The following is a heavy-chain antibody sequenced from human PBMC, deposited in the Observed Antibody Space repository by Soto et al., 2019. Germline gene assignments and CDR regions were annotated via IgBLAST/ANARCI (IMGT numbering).Heavy chain of an antibody. CDR3: ARDTGAAAGLNWYFDL. D-gene: IGHD6-25*01. V-gene: IGHV3-33*01. J-gene: IGHJ2*01. Sequence: QVQLVESGGGVVQPGRSLRLSCAASGFTFSNYGIHWVRQAPGKGLQWVAVIWFDGSNKYYEDSVEGRFTISRDNSKNTLYLQMNSLRAEDTAVYYCARDTGAAAGLNWYFDLWGRGTLVTVSS. CDR1: GFTFSNYG. CDR2: IWFDGSNK.